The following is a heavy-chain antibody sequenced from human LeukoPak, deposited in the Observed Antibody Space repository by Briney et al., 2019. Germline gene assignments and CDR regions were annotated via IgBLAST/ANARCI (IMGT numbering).Heavy chain of an antibody. CDR2: FSPKSGTT. J-gene: IGHJ5*02. Sequence: ASVKVSCKAVGYSFTDYYIHWIRQAPGQGLEWMAIFSPKSGTTTNAQKIQGRVAVTRDMSTNTVFMELTNLTSDDTAVYFCARGRAITMITLNWLDPWGQGTLVTVSS. D-gene: IGHD3-22*01. CDR1: GYSFTDYY. V-gene: IGHV1-46*01. CDR3: ARGRAITMITLNWLDP.